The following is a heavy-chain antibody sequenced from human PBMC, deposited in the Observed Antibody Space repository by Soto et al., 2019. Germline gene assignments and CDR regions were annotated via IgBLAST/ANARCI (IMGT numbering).Heavy chain of an antibody. J-gene: IGHJ4*02. CDR3: ARDQIQLWSDH. D-gene: IGHD5-18*01. V-gene: IGHV3-11*01. CDR1: GFTFSDYY. Sequence: PGGSLRLSCAASGFTFSDYYMSWIRQAPGEGLEWVSYISRGSTTIYYADSVKGRFTISRDNAKNSLYLQMNSLRAEDTAVYYCARDQIQLWSDHWGQGTLVTVSS. CDR2: ISRGSTTI.